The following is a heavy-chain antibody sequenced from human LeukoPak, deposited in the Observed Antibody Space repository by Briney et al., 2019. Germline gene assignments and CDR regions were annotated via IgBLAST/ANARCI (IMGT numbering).Heavy chain of an antibody. CDR2: MNPNSGNT. V-gene: IGHV1-8*03. CDR1: GYTFTSYD. D-gene: IGHD2-2*01. J-gene: IGHJ3*02. Sequence: ASVKVSCKASGYTFTSYDINWVRQATGQGLEWMGWMNPNSGNTGYAQKFQGRVTITRNTSISTAYMELSSLRSEDTAVYYCARVGVMCSSTSCLDAFDIWGQGTMVTVSS. CDR3: ARVGVMCSSTSCLDAFDI.